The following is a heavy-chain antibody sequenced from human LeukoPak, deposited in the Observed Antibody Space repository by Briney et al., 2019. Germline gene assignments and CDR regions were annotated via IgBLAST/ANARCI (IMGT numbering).Heavy chain of an antibody. V-gene: IGHV3-74*01. D-gene: IGHD6-19*01. Sequence: PGGSLRLSCAASGVIFSNYWMHWVRQGPGEELVWVSRMNTDGSTINYADYVKGRFTISRDNAKNTLYLQMNSLTTEDTAVYYCATAGKYRFDNWGQGILVTVSS. CDR2: MNTDGSTI. CDR3: ATAGKYRFDN. CDR1: GVIFSNYW. J-gene: IGHJ5*02.